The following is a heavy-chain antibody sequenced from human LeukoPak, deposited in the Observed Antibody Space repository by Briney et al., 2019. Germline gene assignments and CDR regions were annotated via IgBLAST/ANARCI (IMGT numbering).Heavy chain of an antibody. D-gene: IGHD2-2*03. Sequence: SVKVSCKASGGTFISYAISWVRQAPGQGLEWMGGIIPIFGTANYAQKFQGRVTITADESTSTAYMELSSLRSEDTAVYYCAREDGYCSSTSCLKDVWGQGTTVTVSS. CDR1: GGTFISYA. V-gene: IGHV1-69*13. CDR2: IIPIFGTA. CDR3: AREDGYCSSTSCLKDV. J-gene: IGHJ6*02.